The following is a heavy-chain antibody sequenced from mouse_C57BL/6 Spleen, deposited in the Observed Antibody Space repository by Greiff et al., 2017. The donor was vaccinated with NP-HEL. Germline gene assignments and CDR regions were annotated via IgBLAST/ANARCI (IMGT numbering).Heavy chain of an antibody. D-gene: IGHD4-1*01. CDR2: IYPGGGYT. J-gene: IGHJ1*03. CDR1: GYTFTNYW. Sequence: VQLQQSGAELVRPGTSVKMSCKASGYTFTNYWIGWAKQRPGHGLEWIGDIYPGGGYTNYNEKFKGKATLTADKSSSTAYMQFSSLTSEDSAIYYRARWETGWYFDVWGTGTTVTVSS. V-gene: IGHV1-63*01. CDR3: ARWETGWYFDV.